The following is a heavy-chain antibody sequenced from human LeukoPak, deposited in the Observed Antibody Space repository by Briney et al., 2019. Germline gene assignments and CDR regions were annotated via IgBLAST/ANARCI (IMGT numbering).Heavy chain of an antibody. J-gene: IGHJ4*02. CDR3: ARDTSTVYSSSWTAFDY. D-gene: IGHD6-13*01. V-gene: IGHV6-1*01. CDR2: TYYRSKWYN. CDR1: GDSVSSNSAA. Sequence: SQTLSLTCAISGDSVSSNSAAWNWIRQSPSRGLEWLGRTYYRSKWYNDYAVSVKSRITINPDTSKNQFSLQLNSVTPEDTAVYYCARDTSTVYSSSWTAFDYWGQGTLVTVSS.